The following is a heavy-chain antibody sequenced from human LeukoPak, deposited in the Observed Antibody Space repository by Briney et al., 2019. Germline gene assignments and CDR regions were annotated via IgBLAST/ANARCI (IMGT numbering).Heavy chain of an antibody. CDR1: GFIFIHFW. V-gene: IGHV3-7*01. CDR3: ARQNLYYDFWSGYSRDYYYMDV. Sequence: GGSLRLSCEASGFIFIHFWMSWVRQAPGKGLEGVASIRQDGSERYYVDSVKGRFNISRDNAKNSLYLQVNSLRVEDTAIYYCARQNLYYDFWSGYSRDYYYMDVWGKGTTVTVSS. CDR2: IRQDGSER. J-gene: IGHJ6*03. D-gene: IGHD3-3*01.